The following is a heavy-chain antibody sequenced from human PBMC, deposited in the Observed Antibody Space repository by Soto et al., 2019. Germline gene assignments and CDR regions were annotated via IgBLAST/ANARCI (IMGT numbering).Heavy chain of an antibody. D-gene: IGHD3-22*01. CDR2: ISGSGGST. V-gene: IGHV3-23*01. CDR3: AKGSVFGLSGFRDY. CDR1: GFTFSSYA. Sequence: HPGGSLRLSCAASGFTFSSYAMTWVRQAPGKGLDWVSVISGSGGSTDYADSVKGRFTISRDNSKNTLYSQMNSLRAEDTAVYYCAKGSVFGLSGFRDYWGQGTLVSVSS. J-gene: IGHJ4*02.